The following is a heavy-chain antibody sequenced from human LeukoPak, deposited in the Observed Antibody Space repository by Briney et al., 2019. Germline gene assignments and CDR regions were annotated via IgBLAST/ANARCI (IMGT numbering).Heavy chain of an antibody. D-gene: IGHD2-15*01. J-gene: IGHJ4*02. CDR3: ARGPRHIGRGPTTEAENDY. Sequence: SETLSLTCAVYGGSFSGYYWSWIRQPPGKGLEWIGEINHSGSTNYNPSLKSRVTISVDTSKNQFSLKLSSVTAADTAVYYCARGPRHIGRGPTTEAENDYWGQGTLVTFSS. V-gene: IGHV4-34*01. CDR1: GGSFSGYY. CDR2: INHSGST.